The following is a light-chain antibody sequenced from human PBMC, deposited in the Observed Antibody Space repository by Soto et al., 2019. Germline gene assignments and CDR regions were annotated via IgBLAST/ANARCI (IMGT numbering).Light chain of an antibody. CDR3: CSYAGSVTWV. J-gene: IGLJ3*02. CDR2: DVS. CDR1: RNDVGGYDL. Sequence: QSVLTQPASVSGSPGQSITISCTGTRNDVGGYDLVSWYQQYPGKAPKLMISDVSKRPSEVSHRFSGSKSGNTASLTISGLQAEDEADYYCCSYAGSVTWVFGGGTKLTVL. V-gene: IGLV2-23*02.